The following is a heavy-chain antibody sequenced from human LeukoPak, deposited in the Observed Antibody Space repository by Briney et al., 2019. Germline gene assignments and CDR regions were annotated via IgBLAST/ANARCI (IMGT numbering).Heavy chain of an antibody. J-gene: IGHJ6*03. D-gene: IGHD2-15*01. CDR2: VSGSGVSK. CDR1: GFTFSSYTFSTYG. V-gene: IGHV3-23*01. CDR3: AKGVEDSGIYYYYYMDV. Sequence: GGSLRLSCAASGFTFSSYTFSTYGMSWVRQAAGKGLEWVSAVSGSGVSKYYADSVKGRFTISRDNSKNTLYLQMNGLRAEDTAVYYCAKGVEDSGIYYYYYMDVWGKGTTVTVSS.